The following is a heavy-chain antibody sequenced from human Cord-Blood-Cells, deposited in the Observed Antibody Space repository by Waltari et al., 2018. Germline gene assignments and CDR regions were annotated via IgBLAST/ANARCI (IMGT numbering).Heavy chain of an antibody. CDR1: GYSSPSYC. CDR3: ARFYSGYDLYAFDI. D-gene: IGHD5-12*01. Sequence: EVQLVQSGAEVKKPGESLKISCTGSGYSSPSYCIGRVSQRPGEGLEWIVIIYPVDSDTRYSPSFQGQVTISADKSISTAYLQWSSLKASDTAMYYCARFYSGYDLYAFDIWGQGTMVTVSS. J-gene: IGHJ3*02. CDR2: IYPVDSDT. V-gene: IGHV5-51*01.